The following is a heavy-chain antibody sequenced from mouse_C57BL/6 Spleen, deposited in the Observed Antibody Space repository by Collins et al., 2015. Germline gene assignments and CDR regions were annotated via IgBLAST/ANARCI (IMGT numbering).Heavy chain of an antibody. D-gene: IGHD3-2*02. J-gene: IGHJ1*03. CDR1: GYTFTSYW. V-gene: IGHV1-64*01. CDR2: IHPNSGST. CDR3: ARADSSGYWYFDV. Sequence: QVQLQQPGAELVKPGASVKLSCKASGYTFTSYWMHWVKQRPGQGLEWIGMIHPNSGSTNYNEKFKSKATLTVDKSSSTAYTQLSSLTSEDSAVYYCARADSSGYWYFDVWGTGTTVTVSS.